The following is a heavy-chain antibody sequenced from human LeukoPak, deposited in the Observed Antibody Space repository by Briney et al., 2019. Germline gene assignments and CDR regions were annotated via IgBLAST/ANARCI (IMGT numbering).Heavy chain of an antibody. V-gene: IGHV3-53*01. CDR2: IYSGGST. CDR3: ARSQTEQQLAHYYYYYYMDV. Sequence: PGGSLRLSCAASGFTVSSNYMSWVRQAPGKGLEWVSVIYSGGSTYYADSVKGRFTISRDNSKNTLYLQMNSLRAEDTAVYYCARSQTEQQLAHYYYYYYMDVWGKGTTVTVSS. CDR1: GFTVSSNY. J-gene: IGHJ6*03. D-gene: IGHD6-13*01.